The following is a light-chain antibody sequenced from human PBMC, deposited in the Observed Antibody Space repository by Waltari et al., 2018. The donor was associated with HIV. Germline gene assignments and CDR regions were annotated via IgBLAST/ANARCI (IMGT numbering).Light chain of an antibody. CDR3: QQYYRSPFS. Sequence: DIVMTKAPHSLAVSLGERAHIYRKPNQSVWYVSNNKNYLAWYQQKPGQPPKLLIYCASLRQSGVPDRFSGGGSGTDFTLTISSLQAEDVATYYCQQYYRSPFSFGQGTKLE. V-gene: IGKV4-1*01. CDR1: QSVWYVSNNKNY. CDR2: CAS. J-gene: IGKJ2*03.